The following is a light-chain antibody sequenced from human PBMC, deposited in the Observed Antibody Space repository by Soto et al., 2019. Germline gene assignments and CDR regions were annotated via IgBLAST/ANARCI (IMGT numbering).Light chain of an antibody. V-gene: IGLV2-14*03. CDR2: DVS. J-gene: IGLJ2*01. Sequence: QSALTQPASVSGSPGPSITISCTGSSSDIGDYNYVSWYKQHPGKAPKLMIYDVSNRPSGVSNRFSGSKSGNTASLTISGLQAEDEADYYCSSYTSNNFVIFGGGTKLTVL. CDR3: SSYTSNNFVI. CDR1: SSDIGDYNY.